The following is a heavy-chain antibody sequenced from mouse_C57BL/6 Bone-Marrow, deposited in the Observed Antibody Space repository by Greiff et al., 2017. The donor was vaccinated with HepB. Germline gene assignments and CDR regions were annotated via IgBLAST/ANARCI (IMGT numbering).Heavy chain of an antibody. J-gene: IGHJ4*01. CDR2: INPYNGGT. V-gene: IGHV1-19*01. D-gene: IGHD5-5*01. CDR3: ARDYPYAMDY. Sequence: EVQLQQSGPVLVKPGASVKMSCKASGYTFTDYYMNWVKQSHGKSLEWIGVINPYNGGTSYNQKLKGKATLTVDKYSSTAYMELNSLTSEDSAVYYCARDYPYAMDYWGQGTSVTVSS. CDR1: GYTFTDYY.